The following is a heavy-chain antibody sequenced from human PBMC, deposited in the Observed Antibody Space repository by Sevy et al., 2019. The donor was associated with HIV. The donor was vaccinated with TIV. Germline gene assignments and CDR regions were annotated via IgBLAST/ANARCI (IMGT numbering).Heavy chain of an antibody. Sequence: GGSLRLSCAASGFTFSSYAMHWVRQAPGKGLEWVAVISYDGSNKYYADSVKGRFTISRDNSKNTLYLQMNSLRAEDTAVYYCAREGVGDTTDAFDIWGQGTMVTVSS. CDR1: GFTFSSYA. J-gene: IGHJ3*02. V-gene: IGHV3-30-3*01. CDR3: AREGVGDTTDAFDI. D-gene: IGHD1-26*01. CDR2: ISYDGSNK.